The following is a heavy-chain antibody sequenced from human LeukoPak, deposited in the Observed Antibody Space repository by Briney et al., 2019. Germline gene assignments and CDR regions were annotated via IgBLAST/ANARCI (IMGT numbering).Heavy chain of an antibody. CDR3: ARNSYGDYWFFDL. V-gene: IGHV3-23*01. Sequence: GGSLRLSCAASGFTFSNYAVSWVRQAPGKGLQRVSTIGGSGDNRYYEDSVKGRFTISRDNSRNTVYLQVHGLRADDTAVYYCARNSYGDYWFFDLWGRGTLVTVSS. D-gene: IGHD4-17*01. CDR1: GFTFSNYA. CDR2: IGGSGDNR. J-gene: IGHJ2*01.